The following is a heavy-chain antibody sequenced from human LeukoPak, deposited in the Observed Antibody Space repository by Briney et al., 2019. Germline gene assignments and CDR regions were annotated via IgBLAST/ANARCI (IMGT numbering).Heavy chain of an antibody. CDR3: PSDVADYVVSAIQFAT. J-gene: IGHJ5*02. CDR2: INPNSGGT. CDR1: GYTFTGYY. V-gene: IGHV1-2*02. D-gene: IGHD2-21*02. Sequence: ASVKVSCKASGYTFTGYYMHWVRQAPGQGLEWMGWINPNSGGTNYAQKFQGRVTMTRDTSISTAYMELIRLRSDDTAVYYCPSDVADYVVSAIQFATWGQGTLVTVSS.